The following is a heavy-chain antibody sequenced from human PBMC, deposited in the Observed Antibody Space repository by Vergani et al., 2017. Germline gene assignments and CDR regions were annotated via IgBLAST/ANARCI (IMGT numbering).Heavy chain of an antibody. D-gene: IGHD3-22*01. CDR1: GYTLTELS. CDR3: ATDSQYYYDSSGYLRGRGFDY. CDR2: FDPEDGET. V-gene: IGHV1-24*01. J-gene: IGHJ4*02. Sequence: QVQLVQSGAEVKKPGASVKVSCKVSGYTLTELSMHWVRQAPGKGLEWMGGFDPEDGETIYAQKFQGRVTMTEDTSTDTAYMELSRLRSEDTAVYYCATDSQYYYDSSGYLRGRGFDYWGQGTLVTVSS.